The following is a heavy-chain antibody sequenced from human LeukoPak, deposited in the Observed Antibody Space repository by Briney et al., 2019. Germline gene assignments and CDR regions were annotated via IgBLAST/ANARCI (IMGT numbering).Heavy chain of an antibody. J-gene: IGHJ6*02. CDR1: GFSFRSYA. CDR3: AKDVVANYYAYSGMDV. D-gene: IGHD3-16*01. CDR2: ISIFGDNT. Sequence: GGSLRLSCVGSGFSFRSYAFNWVRQAPGKGLEWVSTISIFGDNTHYADYVKGRFSISRDNSKNTLYLQMNSLNVEDTAIYFCAKDVVANYYAYSGMDVWGQGTTVTVSS. V-gene: IGHV3-23*01.